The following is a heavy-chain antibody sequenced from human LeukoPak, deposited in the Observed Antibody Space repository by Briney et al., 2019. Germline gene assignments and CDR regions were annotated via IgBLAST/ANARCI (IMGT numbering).Heavy chain of an antibody. CDR2: INRSGDDT. CDR1: GFTFSTYA. V-gene: IGHV3-23*01. Sequence: GGSLRLSCVASGFTFSTYAMSWVRQAPGKGLEWVSGINRSGDDTHYADSVKGRFTISRDNSKNTLYLQMNSLRAEDTAVYYCAEDYVGSGWNSWGQGILVTVSS. J-gene: IGHJ4*02. CDR3: AEDYVGSGWNS. D-gene: IGHD6-19*01.